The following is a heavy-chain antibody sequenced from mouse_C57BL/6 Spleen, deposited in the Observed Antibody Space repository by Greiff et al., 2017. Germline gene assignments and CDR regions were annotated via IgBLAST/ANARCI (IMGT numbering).Heavy chain of an antibody. CDR1: GYTFTSYT. CDR3: ARLKDYDYADY. D-gene: IGHD2-4*01. Sequence: QVQLQQSGAELARPGASVKMSCKASGYTFTSYTMHWVKQRPGQGLEWIGYINPSSDYTNYNQKFKDKATLTADKSSSTAYMQLSSLTSEDSAVYYCARLKDYDYADYWGQGTTLTVSS. V-gene: IGHV1-4*01. J-gene: IGHJ2*01. CDR2: INPSSDYT.